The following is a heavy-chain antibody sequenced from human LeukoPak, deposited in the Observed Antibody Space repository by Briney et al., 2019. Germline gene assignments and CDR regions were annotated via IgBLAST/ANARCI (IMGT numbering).Heavy chain of an antibody. J-gene: IGHJ4*02. Sequence: SETLSLTCTVSGGSISSYYWSWIRPPAGKGLEWIGRIYTGGSTNYNPSLKSRVTMSVDTSKNQFSLKLSSVTAADTAVYYCASTAARYYFDYWGQGTLVTVSS. D-gene: IGHD6-25*01. CDR3: ASTAARYYFDY. V-gene: IGHV4-4*07. CDR2: IYTGGST. CDR1: GGSISSYY.